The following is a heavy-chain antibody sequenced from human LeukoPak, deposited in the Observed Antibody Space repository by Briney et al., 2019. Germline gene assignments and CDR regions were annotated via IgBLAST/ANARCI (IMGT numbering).Heavy chain of an antibody. V-gene: IGHV3-30*02. J-gene: IGHJ4*02. D-gene: IGHD6-13*01. CDR3: AKSGSIWYYFDY. Sequence: GGSLRLSCTASGFSFSDYGMNWVRQAPGRGLEWVAFDGSNKFYPDSVKGRFTISRDNSKNTLYLQMNSLRAEDTAVYYCAKSGSIWYYFDYWGQGTLVTVAS. CDR2: DGSNK. CDR1: GFSFSDYG.